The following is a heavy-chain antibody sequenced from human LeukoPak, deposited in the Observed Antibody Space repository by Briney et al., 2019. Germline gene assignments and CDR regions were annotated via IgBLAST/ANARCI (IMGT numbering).Heavy chain of an antibody. D-gene: IGHD3-16*01. Sequence: SETLSLTCAVSGGSISSGGYSWSWIRQPPGKGLEWIGYIYYSGSTYYNPSLKGRVTISVDTSKNQFSLKLSSVTAADTAVYYCAREGSLVYAFDIWGQGTMVTVSS. CDR2: IYYSGST. V-gene: IGHV4-30-4*07. CDR3: AREGSLVYAFDI. CDR1: GGSISSGGYS. J-gene: IGHJ3*02.